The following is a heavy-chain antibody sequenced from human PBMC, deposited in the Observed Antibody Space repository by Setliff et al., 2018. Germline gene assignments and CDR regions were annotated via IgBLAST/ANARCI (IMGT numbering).Heavy chain of an antibody. J-gene: IGHJ6*03. CDR1: GFTYKNDW. Sequence: GGSLRLSCGASGFTYKNDWVSWVRQAPGKGLEWLASINPDGSEKYYVDSVKGRFTISRDNARNSLSLQMNSLRAEDTAVYFCAREHPPGAFSYMDVWGKGTTVTVSS. V-gene: IGHV3-7*01. CDR3: AREHPPGAFSYMDV. CDR2: INPDGSEK.